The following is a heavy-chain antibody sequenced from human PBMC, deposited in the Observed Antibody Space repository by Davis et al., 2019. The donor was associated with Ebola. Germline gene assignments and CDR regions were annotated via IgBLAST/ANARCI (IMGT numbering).Heavy chain of an antibody. CDR3: TTGFSIDLYF. D-gene: IGHD3-3*02. J-gene: IGHJ4*02. Sequence: PGGSLRLSCAASGFNFRDSLMTLVRQAPGKVLEWVVRIKSKTNGETIDYAEPVQGRFTISRDDSENTVYLQMNSLKTEDTAVDYCTTGFSIDLYFWGQGTLVTVSS. CDR1: GFNFRDSL. CDR2: IKSKTNGETI. V-gene: IGHV3-15*01.